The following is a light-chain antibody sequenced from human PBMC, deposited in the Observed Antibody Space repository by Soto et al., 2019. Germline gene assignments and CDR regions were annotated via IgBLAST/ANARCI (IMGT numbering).Light chain of an antibody. CDR3: SSYTSSASGV. Sequence: QSALTQHASVSGSPGQSLTISCTGTSGDVGAYNYVSWYQQKPGKAPKLMIYEVSKRPSGVSNRFSGSNSGNTAALTISGLQTEDEAEYYCSSYTSSASGVFGGGTKLTVL. V-gene: IGLV2-14*01. CDR2: EVS. J-gene: IGLJ2*01. CDR1: SGDVGAYNY.